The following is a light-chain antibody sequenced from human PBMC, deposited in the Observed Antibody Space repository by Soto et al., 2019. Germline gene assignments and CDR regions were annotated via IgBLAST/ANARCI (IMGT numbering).Light chain of an antibody. V-gene: IGKV1-39*01. CDR1: QSISNY. Sequence: DTQMTQSPSSLSASVGDRVTITCRASQSISNYLNWYQQKVGKAPKLLMFGASSLESGVPSRFSGSGSGTDFTLTISSLQPEDFATYYCQQSYSTPRTFGQGTKVEIK. CDR2: GAS. J-gene: IGKJ1*01. CDR3: QQSYSTPRT.